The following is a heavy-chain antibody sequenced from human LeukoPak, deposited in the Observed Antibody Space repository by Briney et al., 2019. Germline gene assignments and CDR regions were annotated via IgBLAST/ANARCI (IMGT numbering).Heavy chain of an antibody. CDR2: ISYDGSDK. CDR1: GFTLTGYG. D-gene: IGHD5-12*01. Sequence: GRSLRLSCAASGFTLTGYGMHWVRQAPGKGLDWVAVISYDGSDKYYAASVKGRFTISRDNSKNTLFLQMNSLRAEDTAVYYCAKGSNRGVATIDYWGQGTLVTVSS. CDR3: AKGSNRGVATIDY. V-gene: IGHV3-30*18. J-gene: IGHJ4*02.